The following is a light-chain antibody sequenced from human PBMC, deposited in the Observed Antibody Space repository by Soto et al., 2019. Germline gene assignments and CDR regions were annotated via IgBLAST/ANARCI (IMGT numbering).Light chain of an antibody. CDR2: EDN. Sequence: NFMLTQSHSVSESPGKTVTISCTRSSGSIASNHVQWYQQRPGSAPIIVIYEDNQRPSGVPDRFSASIDSSSNSASLTISRLKTEDEADYYCHSFDSTPWVFGGGTKLTVL. CDR1: SGSIASNH. CDR3: HSFDSTPWV. J-gene: IGLJ3*02. V-gene: IGLV6-57*04.